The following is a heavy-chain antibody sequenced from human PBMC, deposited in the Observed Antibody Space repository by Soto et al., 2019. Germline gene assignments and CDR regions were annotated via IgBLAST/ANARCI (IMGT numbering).Heavy chain of an antibody. D-gene: IGHD3-3*01. CDR1: GYPVTAYY. J-gene: IGHJ3*02. Sequence: QLHLVQSGAVVKKPGASVTVSCSASGYPVTAYYMHWVRQAPGRGLEWMGGINPATGAAKYTQAFPGRVTLTRDTSTSTVFMELRGLKSGDTAVFYCARGGGVGVAGSAAFDMWGQGTLVTVSS. CDR3: ARGGGVGVAGSAAFDM. V-gene: IGHV1-2*02. CDR2: INPATGAA.